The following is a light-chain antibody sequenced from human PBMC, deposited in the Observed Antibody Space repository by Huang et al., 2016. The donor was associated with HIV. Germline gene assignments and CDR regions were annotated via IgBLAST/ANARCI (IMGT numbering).Light chain of an antibody. CDR3: QQSYTSPWT. CDR2: AAS. CDR1: QSITTY. Sequence: DIQMTQSPSSLSASIGDRVIITCRASQSITTYLNWYQQKQGKAPNLLISAASTLQSGVPSRFGGSGSGTDFDLTISSLQPEDFATYYCQQSYTSPWTFGQGTNVEV. V-gene: IGKV1-39*01. J-gene: IGKJ1*01.